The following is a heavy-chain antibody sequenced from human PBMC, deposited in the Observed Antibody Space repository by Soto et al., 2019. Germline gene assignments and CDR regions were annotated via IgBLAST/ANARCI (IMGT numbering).Heavy chain of an antibody. Sequence: DVQLLESGGGLVQPGGSLRLSCAPSGFTFSGSIMDWVRQAPGKGLEWVSEINPRGNVTNYAESVKGRFTVSRDNSRNSLYLQLSSLRVDDTAVYYCAKRLWAVGGPFHYWGQGTLVTVSS. CDR1: GFTFSGSI. CDR3: AKRLWAVGGPFHY. J-gene: IGHJ4*02. CDR2: INPRGNVT. V-gene: IGHV3-23*01. D-gene: IGHD2-15*01.